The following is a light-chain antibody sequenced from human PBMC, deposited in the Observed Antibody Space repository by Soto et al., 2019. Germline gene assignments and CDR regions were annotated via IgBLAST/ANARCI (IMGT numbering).Light chain of an antibody. J-gene: IGKJ4*01. CDR3: QQRGNWPWLT. CDR2: DAS. CDR1: RSVNNY. V-gene: IGKV3-11*01. Sequence: EIVLRQSPGTLSLSPGARATLSCRASRSVNNYLAWYQQRPGQAPRLLIYDASNRATGIPARFSGSGSGTDFTLTISSLEPEASAVYSCQQRGNWPWLTVGGGTRGEIK.